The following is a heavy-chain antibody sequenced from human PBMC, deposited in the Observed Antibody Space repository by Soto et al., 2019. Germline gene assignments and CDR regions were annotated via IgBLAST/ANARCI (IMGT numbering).Heavy chain of an antibody. CDR1: GFTFSSYS. CDR2: ISSSSSAI. Sequence: EVQLVESGGGLVQPGGSLRLSCAASGFTFSSYSMNWVRQAPGKGLEWVSYISSSSSAIYYADSLRGRFTISRVNAKNSLYLQVSSLSDEDTAVYYCARVVRKWDLLTVPGSLDYWGQGTLVNVSS. D-gene: IGHD1-26*01. J-gene: IGHJ4*02. V-gene: IGHV3-48*02. CDR3: ARVVRKWDLLTVPGSLDY.